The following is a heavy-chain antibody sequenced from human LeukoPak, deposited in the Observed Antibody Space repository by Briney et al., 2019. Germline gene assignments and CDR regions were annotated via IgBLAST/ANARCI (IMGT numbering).Heavy chain of an antibody. D-gene: IGHD3-22*01. CDR1: GFTFSSHN. Sequence: GGSLRLSCVASGFTFSSHNMNWGRQAPGKGLEWVSSISSSTTYIYYADSVKGRFTLSRDNAKNSLYLQMNSLRAEDTAVYYCARERYHDSSLDYWGQGILVTVSS. CDR2: ISSSTTYI. J-gene: IGHJ4*02. CDR3: ARERYHDSSLDY. V-gene: IGHV3-21*01.